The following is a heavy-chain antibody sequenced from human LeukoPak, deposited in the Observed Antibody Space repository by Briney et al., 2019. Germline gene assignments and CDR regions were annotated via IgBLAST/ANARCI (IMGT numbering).Heavy chain of an antibody. D-gene: IGHD4-17*01. J-gene: IGHJ4*02. V-gene: IGHV3-23*01. CDR2: ISVSGDNT. CDR1: GFTFSSYA. Sequence: GGSLRLSCAASGFTFSSYAMSWVRQAPGKGLEWVSVISVSGDNTYYADSVKGRFTISRDNSKNTLYLQMSSLRAEDTAVYYCAKDVSFAVTTYFDHWGQGALVPVSS. CDR3: AKDVSFAVTTYFDH.